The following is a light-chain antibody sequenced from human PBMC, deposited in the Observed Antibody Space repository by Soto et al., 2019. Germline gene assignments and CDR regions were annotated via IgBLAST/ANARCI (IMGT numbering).Light chain of an antibody. CDR1: SGHSSYA. CDR3: QTWVTGIQV. Sequence: QLVLTQSPSASASLGASVKLTCTLSSGHSSYAIAWHQQQPEKGPRYLMKLNSDGSHSKGDGNPDRFSGSSSGAERYLTISSLQSEDEADYYCQTWVTGIQVFGGGTKLTVL. CDR2: LNSDGSH. J-gene: IGLJ2*01. V-gene: IGLV4-69*01.